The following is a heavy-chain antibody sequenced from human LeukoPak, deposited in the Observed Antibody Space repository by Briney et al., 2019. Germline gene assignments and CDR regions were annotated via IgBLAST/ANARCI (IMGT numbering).Heavy chain of an antibody. D-gene: IGHD1-14*01. J-gene: IGHJ4*02. V-gene: IGHV3-23*01. CDR2: ISGSGVNT. Sequence: PGGSLRLSCEASGLTFSSYAMSWVRQAPGKGLEWVSGISGSGVNTYYADSVKGRFTISRDNSKNTLYLQMNSLRAEDTAVYYCARGEPFDFWGQGTLVTVSS. CDR3: ARGEPFDF. CDR1: GLTFSSYA.